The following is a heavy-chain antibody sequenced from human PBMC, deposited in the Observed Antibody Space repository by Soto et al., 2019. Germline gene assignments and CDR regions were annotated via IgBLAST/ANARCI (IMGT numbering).Heavy chain of an antibody. CDR3: ARDMGGGGYIDY. V-gene: IGHV1-18*01. D-gene: IGHD3-16*01. CDR1: GYTFSSYG. J-gene: IGHJ4*02. Sequence: QVQLVQSGAEVKKPGASVKVSCKASGYTFSSYGFSWVRQSPGQGLEWMGWISAYNGNTNYAQKVQGRVTMTTDTSTSTAYMAPRSLRSDDAAVYFCARDMGGGGYIDYLGQGTLVTGSS. CDR2: ISAYNGNT.